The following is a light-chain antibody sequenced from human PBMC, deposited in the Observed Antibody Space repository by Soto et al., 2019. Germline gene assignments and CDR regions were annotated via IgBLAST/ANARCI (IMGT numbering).Light chain of an antibody. J-gene: IGLJ2*01. CDR2: EVS. Sequence: QLVLTQPASVSGSPGQSITISCSGTSSDVGGYNYVSWYQQHPGKAPKLMIYEVSNRPSGVSNRFSGSKSGNTASVTISGLQAEDEADYYCSSYTSSSSLVFGGGTKVTVL. CDR3: SSYTSSSSLV. CDR1: SSDVGGYNY. V-gene: IGLV2-14*01.